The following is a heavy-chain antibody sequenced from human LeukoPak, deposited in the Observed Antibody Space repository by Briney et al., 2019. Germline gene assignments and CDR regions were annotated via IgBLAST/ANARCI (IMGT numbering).Heavy chain of an antibody. Sequence: SETLSLTCTVSGYSLSSGCFWGCIPQPPGKGLEWIGSMYHSGTTYYNPSLKSRITISVDTSKHQFSLKLSSVTAADTAVYYCARVMVGHFDYWGQGTLVTVSS. CDR2: MYHSGTT. CDR1: GYSLSSGCF. CDR3: ARVMVGHFDY. J-gene: IGHJ4*02. D-gene: IGHD2-15*01. V-gene: IGHV4-38-2*02.